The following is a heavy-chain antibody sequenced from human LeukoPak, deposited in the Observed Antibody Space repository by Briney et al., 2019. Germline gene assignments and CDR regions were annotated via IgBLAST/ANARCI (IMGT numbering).Heavy chain of an antibody. D-gene: IGHD6-13*01. CDR2: IYYSGST. CDR1: GGSISSYY. V-gene: IGHV4-59*01. CDR3: ARGEAALGY. Sequence: SETLSLTCTVSGGSISSYYWSWIRQPPGKGLEWIGYIYYSGSTNYNPSLKSRVTISVDTSKNQFSLKLSPVTAADTAVYYCARGEAALGYWGQGTLVTVSS. J-gene: IGHJ4*02.